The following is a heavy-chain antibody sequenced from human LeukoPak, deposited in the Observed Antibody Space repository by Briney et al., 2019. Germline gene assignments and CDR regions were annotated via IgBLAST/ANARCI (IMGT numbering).Heavy chain of an antibody. D-gene: IGHD1-14*01. V-gene: IGHV4-34*01. Sequence: SETLSLTCAVYGGSFSGYYWSWIRQPPGKGLEWIGEINHSGSTNYNPSLKSRVTISVDTSMNQFSLKLSSVTAADTAVYYCARRRTGTPLFLQKYYFDYWGQGTLVTVSS. CDR2: INHSGST. CDR1: GGSFSGYY. CDR3: ARRRTGTPLFLQKYYFDY. J-gene: IGHJ4*02.